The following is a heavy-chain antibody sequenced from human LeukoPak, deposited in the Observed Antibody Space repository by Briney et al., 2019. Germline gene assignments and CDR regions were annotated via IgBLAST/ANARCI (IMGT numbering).Heavy chain of an antibody. J-gene: IGHJ5*02. D-gene: IGHD2-2*01. CDR1: GGSVSSGSYY. CDR2: IYYSGST. V-gene: IGHV4-61*01. Sequence: SETLSLTCTVSGGSVSSGSYYWSWIRQPPGKGLEWIGYIYYSGSTNYNPSLRSRVTISVDTSKNQFSLKLSSVTAADTAVYYCAREGGYCSSTSCYAGWFDPWGQGTLVTVSS. CDR3: AREGGYCSSTSCYAGWFDP.